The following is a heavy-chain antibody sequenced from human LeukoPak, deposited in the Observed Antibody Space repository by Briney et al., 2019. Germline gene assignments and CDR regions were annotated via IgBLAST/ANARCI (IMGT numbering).Heavy chain of an antibody. J-gene: IGHJ4*02. CDR3: ARDFEEVEWELLSPHFDY. D-gene: IGHD1-26*01. Sequence: GGSLRLSCAASGFTFSSYAMHWVRQAPGKGLEWVAVISYDGSNKYYADSVKGRFTISRDNSKNTLYLQMNSLRAEDTAVYYCARDFEEVEWELLSPHFDYWGQGTLGTVSS. CDR1: GFTFSSYA. V-gene: IGHV3-30-3*01. CDR2: ISYDGSNK.